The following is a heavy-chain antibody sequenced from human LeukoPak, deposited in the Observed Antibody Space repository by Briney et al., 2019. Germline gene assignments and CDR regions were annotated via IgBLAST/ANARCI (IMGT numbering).Heavy chain of an antibody. CDR3: ARESGDYNRKRYFDY. D-gene: IGHD4-17*01. CDR2: IKQDGSEK. J-gene: IGHJ4*02. CDR1: GFTFSSYW. Sequence: GGSLRLSCAASGFTFSSYWMSWVRQAPGKGLEWVANIKQDGSEKYYVDSVKGRSTISRDNAKNSLYLQMNSLRAEDTAVYYCARESGDYNRKRYFDYWGQGTLVTVSS. V-gene: IGHV3-7*01.